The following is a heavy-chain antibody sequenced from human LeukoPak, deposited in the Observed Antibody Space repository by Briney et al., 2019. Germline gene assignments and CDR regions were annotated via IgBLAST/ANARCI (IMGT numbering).Heavy chain of an antibody. Sequence: PGGSLRLSCAASGFTFSSYGMHWVRQAPGKGLEWVAFIRYDGSNKYYADSVKGRFTISRDNSKNTLYLQMNSLRAEDTAVYYCAKDLPYYYDSSGYYSEWGQGTLVTVS. CDR2: IRYDGSNK. V-gene: IGHV3-30*02. CDR1: GFTFSSYG. CDR3: AKDLPYYYDSSGYYSE. D-gene: IGHD3-22*01. J-gene: IGHJ4*02.